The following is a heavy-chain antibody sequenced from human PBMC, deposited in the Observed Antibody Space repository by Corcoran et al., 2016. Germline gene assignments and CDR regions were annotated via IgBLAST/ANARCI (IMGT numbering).Heavy chain of an antibody. J-gene: IGHJ4*02. CDR1: GASISSYY. D-gene: IGHD3-10*01. Sequence: QVQLQESGPGLVKPSETLSLTYTVSGASISSYYWSWIRQPPGKGLEWIGYIHYSGTTNYNTSLKSRVTISLDRSKDQFSLKLSSVTAADTAVYYCVREGGDSGSGKYYFHYWGQGTLVTVSS. CDR2: IHYSGTT. V-gene: IGHV4-59*01. CDR3: VREGGDSGSGKYYFHY.